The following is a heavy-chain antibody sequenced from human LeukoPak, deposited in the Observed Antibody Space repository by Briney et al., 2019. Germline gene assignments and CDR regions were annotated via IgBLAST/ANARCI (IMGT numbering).Heavy chain of an antibody. Sequence: GGSLRLSCAASGFTFSSYSMNWVRQAPGKGLEWVSAIRASGGTAYYADSVKGRFTISGDNSKNTLYLQMNSLRAEDTAVYYCAKVWAHDGSGNPYWHFDLWGRGTLVTVSS. V-gene: IGHV3-23*01. CDR1: GFTFSSYS. D-gene: IGHD3-10*01. CDR3: AKVWAHDGSGNPYWHFDL. CDR2: IRASGGTA. J-gene: IGHJ2*01.